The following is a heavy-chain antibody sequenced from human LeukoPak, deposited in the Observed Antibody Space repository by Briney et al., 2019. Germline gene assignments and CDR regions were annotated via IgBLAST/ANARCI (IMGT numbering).Heavy chain of an antibody. J-gene: IGHJ3*02. CDR2: ISGSGGST. CDR3: AKDGRGSSWYPNAFDI. CDR1: GFTFSSYA. Sequence: PGGSLRLSCAASGFTFSSYAMSWVRQAPGKGLEWVSAISGSGGSTYYADSVKGRFTISRDNSKNTLYLQMNSLRAEDTAVYYCAKDGRGSSWYPNAFDIWGQGTMVTVSS. V-gene: IGHV3-23*01. D-gene: IGHD6-13*01.